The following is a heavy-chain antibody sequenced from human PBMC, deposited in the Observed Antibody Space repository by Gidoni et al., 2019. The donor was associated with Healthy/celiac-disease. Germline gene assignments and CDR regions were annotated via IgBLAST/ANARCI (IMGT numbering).Heavy chain of an antibody. D-gene: IGHD4-17*01. CDR2: IYYSGST. J-gene: IGHJ3*02. CDR1: GGSISSYY. CDR3: ARRHDYGDEDAFDI. Sequence: QVQLQESGPGLVKPSETLSLTCTVSGGSISSYYWSWIRQPPGKGLEWIGYIYYSGSTNYNPSLKSRVTISVDTSKNQFSLKLSSVTAADTAVYYCARRHDYGDEDAFDIWGQGTMVTVSS. V-gene: IGHV4-59*08.